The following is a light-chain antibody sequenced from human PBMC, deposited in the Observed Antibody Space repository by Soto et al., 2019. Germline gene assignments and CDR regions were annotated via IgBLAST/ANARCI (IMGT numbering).Light chain of an antibody. CDR1: ESVGNW. J-gene: IGKJ4*01. CDR2: AAT. V-gene: IGKV1D-12*01. Sequence: DIHMTLSPSSLSASVGYRITITCRAHESVGNWLAWYQQKKGKAPKLLIYAATTLQSGVPSRFSGSIYGTVFSLTVSSLQTEDFATYYCQQANSFPLSFGGGTKVDIK. CDR3: QQANSFPLS.